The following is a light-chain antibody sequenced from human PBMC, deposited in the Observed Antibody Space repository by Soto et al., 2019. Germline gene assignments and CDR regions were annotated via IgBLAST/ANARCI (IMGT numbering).Light chain of an antibody. J-gene: IGLJ3*02. Sequence: QAVLTQPPSVSAAPGQKVTVSCSGSSSNIVNNHVSWYQHLPGTAPKVLIYDNNKRPSGIPDRFSGSKSATSATLDITGLQTGDEADYYYGSWDRSLRGWVFGGGTKLTVL. CDR2: DNN. V-gene: IGLV1-51*01. CDR1: SSNIVNNH. CDR3: GSWDRSLRGWV.